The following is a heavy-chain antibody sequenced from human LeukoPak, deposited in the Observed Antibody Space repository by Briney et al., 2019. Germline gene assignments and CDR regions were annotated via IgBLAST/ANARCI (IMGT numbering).Heavy chain of an antibody. D-gene: IGHD3-10*01. CDR1: GGSLSSGGYS. Sequence: SETLSLTCAVSGGSLSSGGYSWSWIRQPPGTGLEWIGYIYHSGSTYYNPSLKSRVTISVDRSKNQFSLKLSSVTAADTAVYYCARGLFGELNWFDPWGQGTLVTVSS. CDR3: ARGLFGELNWFDP. V-gene: IGHV4-30-2*01. J-gene: IGHJ5*02. CDR2: IYHSGST.